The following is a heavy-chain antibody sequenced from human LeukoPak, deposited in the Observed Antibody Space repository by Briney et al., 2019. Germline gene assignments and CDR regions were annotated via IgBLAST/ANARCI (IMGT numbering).Heavy chain of an antibody. V-gene: IGHV4-59*12. D-gene: IGHD1-26*01. J-gene: IGHJ4*02. CDR2: IYYSGST. CDR1: GGSISSYY. CDR3: ARGRWELPY. Sequence: SETLSITCTVSGGSISSYYWSWIRQPPGNGLEWIGYIYYSGSTNYNPSLKSRVTILVDTSKNQISLELSSVTAADTAVYYCARGRWELPYWGQGTLVTVS.